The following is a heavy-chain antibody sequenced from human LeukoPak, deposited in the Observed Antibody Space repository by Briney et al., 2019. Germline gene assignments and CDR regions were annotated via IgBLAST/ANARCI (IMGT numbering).Heavy chain of an antibody. CDR3: ARGYGDYTY. D-gene: IGHD4-17*01. J-gene: IGHJ4*02. Sequence: ASVKVSCKASGYTFTTQAMNWVRQAPGQGLEYIGWIDTNTGNPTYAQGFTGRFVFSLDTSVSTAYLQISSLKAEDTAVYYCARGYGDYTYWGQGTLVTVSS. V-gene: IGHV7-4-1*02. CDR1: GYTFTTQA. CDR2: IDTNTGNP.